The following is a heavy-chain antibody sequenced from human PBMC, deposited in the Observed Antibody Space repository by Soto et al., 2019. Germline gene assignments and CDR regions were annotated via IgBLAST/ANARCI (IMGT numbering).Heavy chain of an antibody. V-gene: IGHV4-34*01. CDR1: GGSLNDNY. D-gene: IGHD6-13*01. CDR2: INHRGST. CDR3: ARTPTYSASWYYPIDY. Sequence: PSETLSLTCAVEGGSLNDNYWNWIRQPPGEGLEWIGEINHRGSTKYNPSLKSRVTISADTSKNQISLKLTSVTAADTAVYYCARTPTYSASWYYPIDYWGQGTPVTVSS. J-gene: IGHJ4*02.